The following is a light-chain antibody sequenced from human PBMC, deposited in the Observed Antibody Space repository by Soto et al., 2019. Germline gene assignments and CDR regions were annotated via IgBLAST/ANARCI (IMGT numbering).Light chain of an antibody. CDR2: KAS. V-gene: IGKV1-5*03. CDR1: QSIDSW. J-gene: IGKJ1*01. Sequence: DIQMTQSPSTMSASVGDRVTITCRASQSIDSWLAWYQHKPGKAPKFLMYKASNLESGVPSRFSGSGSETEFTLTISSLQPDDFAPYYCQHYNSHSEAFAQGTKVDIK. CDR3: QHYNSHSEA.